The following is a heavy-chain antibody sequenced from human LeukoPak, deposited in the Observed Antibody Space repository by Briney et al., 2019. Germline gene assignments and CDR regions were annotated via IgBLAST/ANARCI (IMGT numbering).Heavy chain of an antibody. CDR3: AKAAPYYDFLSYYYYYMDV. CDR1: GFTFSSYA. V-gene: IGHV3-23*01. CDR2: ISGSGGST. Sequence: GGSLRLSCAASGFTFSSYAMSWVRQAPGKGLEWVSAISGSGGSTYYADSVKGRFTISRDNSKNTLYLQMNSLRAEDTAVYYCAKAAPYYDFLSYYYYYMDVWGKGTTVTVSS. J-gene: IGHJ6*03. D-gene: IGHD3-3*01.